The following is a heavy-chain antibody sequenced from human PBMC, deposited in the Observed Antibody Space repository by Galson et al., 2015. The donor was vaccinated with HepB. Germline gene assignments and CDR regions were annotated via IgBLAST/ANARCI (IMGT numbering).Heavy chain of an antibody. CDR1: GDSVSSNSAA. V-gene: IGHV6-1*01. CDR2: TYYRSKWYN. J-gene: IGHJ6*02. D-gene: IGHD6-19*01. Sequence: CAISGDSVSSNSAAWNWIRQSPSRGLEWLGRTYYRSKWYNDYAVSVKSRITINPDTSKDQFSLQLNSVTPEDTAVYYCARQYSSGWYYYYGMDVWGQGTTVTVSS. CDR3: ARQYSSGWYYYYGMDV.